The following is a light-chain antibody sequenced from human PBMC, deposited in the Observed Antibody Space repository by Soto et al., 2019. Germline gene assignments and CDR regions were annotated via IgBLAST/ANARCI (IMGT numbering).Light chain of an antibody. Sequence: EIVLTQSPGTLSLSPGERATLSCRASQSVRSSSLAWYQQKPGQAPRLLIYGASSRATGIPDRFSGSGSGTDFPLTIRRLEPEDFAVYYCQQYGTSPYTFGQGTKLEIK. CDR3: QQYGTSPYT. CDR1: QSVRSSS. J-gene: IGKJ2*01. CDR2: GAS. V-gene: IGKV3-20*01.